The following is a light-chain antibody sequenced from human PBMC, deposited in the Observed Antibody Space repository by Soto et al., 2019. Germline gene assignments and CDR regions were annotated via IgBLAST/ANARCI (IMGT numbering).Light chain of an antibody. CDR2: DAS. CDR1: QSVSSS. V-gene: IGKV3-11*01. J-gene: IGKJ1*01. Sequence: EIVLTQSPATLSLSPWERATLSCRASQSVSSSLAWYQLKPGQAPRLLIYDASNRATGIPARFSGSGSGTDFTLTISSLEPEDFVVYYCQQRSNWPRTFGQGTKVEIK. CDR3: QQRSNWPRT.